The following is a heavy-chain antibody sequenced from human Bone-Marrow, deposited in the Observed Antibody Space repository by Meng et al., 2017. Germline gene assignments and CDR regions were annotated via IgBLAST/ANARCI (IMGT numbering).Heavy chain of an antibody. V-gene: IGHV4-4*02. D-gene: IGHD5-12*01. CDR3: AVGGYSGYDVYDY. Sequence: GSLRLSCAVSGGSISSSNWWSWVRQPPGKGLEWIGSIYHSGSTYYNPSLKSRVTISVDTSKNQFSLKLSSVTAADTAVYYCAVGGYSGYDVYDYWGQGTLVTVSS. CDR2: IYHSGST. CDR1: GGSISSSNW. J-gene: IGHJ4*02.